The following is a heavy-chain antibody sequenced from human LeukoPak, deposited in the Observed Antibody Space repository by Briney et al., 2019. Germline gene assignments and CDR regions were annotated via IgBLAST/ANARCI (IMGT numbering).Heavy chain of an antibody. Sequence: GGSLRLSCAASGFTFSDTWMHWVRQAPGEGLVWVSRIRSDGSDTRYAESVKGRFTISRDNAKNTLYLQMNSLRAEDTAVYYCARGGHEGGAAAGIYYWGQGTLVTVSS. CDR3: ARGGHEGGAAAGIYY. V-gene: IGHV3-74*01. J-gene: IGHJ4*02. CDR1: GFTFSDTW. D-gene: IGHD6-13*01. CDR2: IRSDGSDT.